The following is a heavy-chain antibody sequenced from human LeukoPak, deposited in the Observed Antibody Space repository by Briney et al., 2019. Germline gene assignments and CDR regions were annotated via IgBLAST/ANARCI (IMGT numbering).Heavy chain of an antibody. CDR2: INPDGTTI. J-gene: IGHJ4*02. Sequence: GGSLRLSRAASGFTFRHYWMHWVRQVPGKGLVWVSRINPDGTTINYADSVRGRFAISRDNAKNTLHLEMNGLRADDTAVYYCARFRAGAGDFWGQGTLVSVSS. D-gene: IGHD4/OR15-4a*01. CDR1: GFTFRHYW. V-gene: IGHV3-74*01. CDR3: ARFRAGAGDF.